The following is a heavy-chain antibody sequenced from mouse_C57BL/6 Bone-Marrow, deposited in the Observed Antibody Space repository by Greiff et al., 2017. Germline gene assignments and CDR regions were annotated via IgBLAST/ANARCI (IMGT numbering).Heavy chain of an antibody. V-gene: IGHV1-55*01. CDR2: IYPGSGST. D-gene: IGHD1-1*01. CDR3: ARFMATVVATDYFDY. J-gene: IGHJ2*01. CDR1: GYTFTSYW. Sequence: QVQLQQPGAELVKPGASVKMSCKASGYTFTSYWITWVKQRPGQGLEWIGDIYPGSGSTNYNEKFKSTATLTVDTSSSTAYMQLSSLTSEDSAVYYCARFMATVVATDYFDYWGQGTTLTVSS.